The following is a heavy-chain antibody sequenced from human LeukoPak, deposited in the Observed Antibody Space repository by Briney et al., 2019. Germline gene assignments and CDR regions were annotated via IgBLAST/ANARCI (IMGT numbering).Heavy chain of an antibody. Sequence: PGGSLRLSCAASGFTFSSYDMHWVRQATGKGLEWVSAIGTAGDTYYPGSVKGRFTISRENAKNSLYLQMNSLRAGDTAVYYCARHILLPLVTSIPGAYFDYWGQGMLVTVSS. CDR1: GFTFSSYD. CDR2: IGTAGDT. V-gene: IGHV3-13*01. CDR3: ARHILLPLVTSIPGAYFDY. D-gene: IGHD2-21*02. J-gene: IGHJ4*02.